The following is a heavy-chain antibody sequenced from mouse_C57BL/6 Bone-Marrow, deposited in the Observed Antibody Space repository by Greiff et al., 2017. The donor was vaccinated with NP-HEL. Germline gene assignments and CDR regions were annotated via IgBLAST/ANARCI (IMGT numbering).Heavy chain of an antibody. V-gene: IGHV1-59*01. CDR2: IDPSDSYT. Sequence: QVQLQQPGAELVRPGTSVKLSCKASGYTFTSYWMHWVKQRPGQGLEWIGVIDPSDSYTNYNQKFKGKATLTVDTSSSTAYMKLSSLTSEDSAVYYCARRGLRQRAWFAYWGQGTLVTVSA. CDR1: GYTFTSYW. D-gene: IGHD2-4*01. CDR3: ARRGLRQRAWFAY. J-gene: IGHJ3*01.